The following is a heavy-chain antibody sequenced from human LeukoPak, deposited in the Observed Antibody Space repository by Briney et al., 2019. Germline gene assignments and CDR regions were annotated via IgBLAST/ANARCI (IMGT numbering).Heavy chain of an antibody. J-gene: IGHJ4*02. CDR1: GFTVSGNY. CDR2: IYSDGTI. CDR3: AGGSGRWLQLSD. D-gene: IGHD5-24*01. Sequence: PGGSLRLSCAASGFTVSGNYMSWVRQAPGKGLEWVSVIYSDGTIYYANSVKGRFTISRDNSKNTLYLQMNGLRAEDTAVYYCAGGSGRWLQLSDWGQGALVIVSS. V-gene: IGHV3-53*01.